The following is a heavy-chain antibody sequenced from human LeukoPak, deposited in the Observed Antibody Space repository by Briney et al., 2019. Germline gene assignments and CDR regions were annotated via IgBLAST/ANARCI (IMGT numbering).Heavy chain of an antibody. V-gene: IGHV4-59*01. CDR3: ARVGLVPAYCGGDCYSNWFDP. D-gene: IGHD2-21*02. J-gene: IGHJ5*02. CDR1: GGSISSYY. CDR2: IYYSGST. Sequence: SETLSLTCTVSGGSISSYYWSWIRQPPGKGLEWIGYIYYSGSTNYNPSLKSRVTISVDTSKNQFSLKLSSVTAADTAVYYCARVGLVPAYCGGDCYSNWFDPWGQGTLVTVSS.